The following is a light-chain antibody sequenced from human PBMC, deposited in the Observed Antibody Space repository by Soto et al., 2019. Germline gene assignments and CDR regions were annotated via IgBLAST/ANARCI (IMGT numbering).Light chain of an antibody. CDR2: DVS. V-gene: IGLV2-14*03. CDR1: SSDVGGYNY. J-gene: IGLJ1*01. CDR3: SSYTTSNTRQIV. Sequence: SVLPQAASGSGSPGQSITISCTGTSSDVGGYNYVSWYQHHPGKAPKLMIFDVSNRPSGVSNRFSGSKSGNTASLTISGLQPEDEADYYCSSYTTSNTRQIVFGTGTKVTVL.